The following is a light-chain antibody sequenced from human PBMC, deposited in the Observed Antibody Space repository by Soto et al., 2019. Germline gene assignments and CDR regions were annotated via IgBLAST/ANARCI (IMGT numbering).Light chain of an antibody. CDR2: EVT. CDR3: AAWDDSLNGPV. Sequence: QSALTQPPSASGSPGQSVRISCTGTRRDVGGYNYVAWYQQHPGKAPKLIIYEVTKRPSGVPDRFSGSKSGNTASLTISGLQSDDEAEYHCAAWDDSLNGPVFGGGTKLTVL. V-gene: IGLV2-8*01. J-gene: IGLJ2*01. CDR1: RRDVGGYNY.